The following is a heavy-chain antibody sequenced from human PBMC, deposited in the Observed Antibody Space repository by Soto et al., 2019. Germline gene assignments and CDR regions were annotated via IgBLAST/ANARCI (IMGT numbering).Heavy chain of an antibody. Sequence: GASVKVSCKASGGTFSSYAISWVRQAPGQGLEWMGGIIPIFGTANYAQKFQGRVTITADESTSTAYMELSSLRSEDTAVYYCARDCSSTSCYPRGNRSYGFKNWFDPWGQGTLVPVSS. J-gene: IGHJ5*02. CDR2: IIPIFGTA. V-gene: IGHV1-69*13. CDR3: ARDCSSTSCYPRGNRSYGFKNWFDP. D-gene: IGHD2-2*01. CDR1: GGTFSSYA.